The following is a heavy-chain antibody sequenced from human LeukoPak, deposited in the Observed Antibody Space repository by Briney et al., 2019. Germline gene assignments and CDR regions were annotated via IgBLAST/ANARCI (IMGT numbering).Heavy chain of an antibody. CDR3: ARDRGSFYFGSGSYPPALDY. V-gene: IGHV3-21*01. CDR1: GFTFSSYS. J-gene: IGHJ4*02. CDR2: ISSSSSYI. Sequence: GGSLRLSCAASGFTFSSYSMNWVRQAPGKGPEWVSSISSSSSYIYYADSVKGRFTISRDNAKNSLYLQMESLTADDTAVYYCARDRGSFYFGSGSYPPALDYWGQGTLVTVSS. D-gene: IGHD3-10*01.